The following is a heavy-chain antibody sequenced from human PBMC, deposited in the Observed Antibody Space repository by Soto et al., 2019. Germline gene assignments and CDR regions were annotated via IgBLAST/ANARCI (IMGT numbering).Heavy chain of an antibody. J-gene: IGHJ6*02. D-gene: IGHD3-10*01. V-gene: IGHV1-2*02. CDR1: GYTFTGYY. CDR2: INPNSGGT. CDR3: ARVAGYYGSRKGRISYYYYGMDV. Sequence: ASVKVSCKASGYTFTGYYMHWVRQAPGQGLEWMGWINPNSGGTNYAQKFQGRVTMTRDTSISTAYMELSRLRSDDTAVYYCARVAGYYGSRKGRISYYYYGMDVWGQGTTVTVSS.